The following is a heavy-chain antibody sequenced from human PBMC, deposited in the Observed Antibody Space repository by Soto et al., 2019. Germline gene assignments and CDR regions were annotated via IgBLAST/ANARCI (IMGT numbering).Heavy chain of an antibody. CDR3: AREDGVAGTPNNQSGKVFS. Sequence: KPSETLSLTCAVYGGSFSGYYWSCIRQPPGKGLEWIGEINHSGSTNYNPSLKSRVTISVDTSKNQFSLKLSSVTAADTAVYYCAREDGVAGTPNNQSGKVFSWGQGTLVTVSS. CDR2: INHSGST. CDR1: GGSFSGYY. V-gene: IGHV4-34*01. D-gene: IGHD6-19*01. J-gene: IGHJ5*02.